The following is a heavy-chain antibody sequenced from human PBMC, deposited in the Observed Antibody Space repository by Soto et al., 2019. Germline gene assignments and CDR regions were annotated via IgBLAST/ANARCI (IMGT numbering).Heavy chain of an antibody. V-gene: IGHV3-33*08. J-gene: IGHJ4*02. CDR1: GFTFSNYG. D-gene: IGHD3-22*01. CDR2: IWYDGSNK. Sequence: QVQLVESGGGVVQPGRSLRLSCAASGFTFSNYGMHWVRQAPGKGLEWVAVIWYDGSNKYYADSVKGRFTISRDNSKNTLYLQMNSLRAEDTAVYYCARGDSYSSGYYPIDYRGQGTLVTVSS. CDR3: ARGDSYSSGYYPIDY.